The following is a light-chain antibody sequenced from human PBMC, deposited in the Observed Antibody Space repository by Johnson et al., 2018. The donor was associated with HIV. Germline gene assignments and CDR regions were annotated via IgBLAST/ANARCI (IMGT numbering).Light chain of an antibody. CDR1: SSNIGNNY. J-gene: IGLJ1*01. CDR2: KNN. V-gene: IGLV1-51*02. CDR3: GTWDSSLSAGIV. Sequence: QSVLTQPPSVSAAPGQKVTISCSGSSSNIGNNYVSWYQQLPGTAPKLLIYKNNERPSGIPDRFSGSKSGTSATLGITGLQTGDEADYYCGTWDSSLSAGIVFGTGTKVTVL.